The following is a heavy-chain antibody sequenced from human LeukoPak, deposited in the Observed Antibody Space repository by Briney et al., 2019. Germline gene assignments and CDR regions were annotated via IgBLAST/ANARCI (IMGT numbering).Heavy chain of an antibody. J-gene: IGHJ4*02. CDR3: ARARRSNGAAAGTGYIDS. CDR2: IHYTGTT. V-gene: IGHV4-59*01. D-gene: IGHD6-13*01. CDR1: DGSLSTYY. Sequence: SETLSLTCAVSDGSLSTYYWTWIRQSPGKGLEWIGFIHYTGTTSYNPSLKSRLTISVDTSKDLFSLSLDSVTAADTAIYFCARARRSNGAAAGTGYIDSWGQGTLVTVSS.